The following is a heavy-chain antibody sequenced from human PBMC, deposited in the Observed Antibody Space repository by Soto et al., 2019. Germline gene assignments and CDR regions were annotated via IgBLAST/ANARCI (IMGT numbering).Heavy chain of an antibody. CDR3: ARGKNTGWGNYFDS. CDR2: VNLRNADT. J-gene: IGHJ4*02. D-gene: IGHD2-8*02. V-gene: IGHV1-2*02. Sequence: VASVKVSCKASPNTGTDDHMHWLRQAPGQGPEWMGRVNLRNADTRYAQAFQGRVSMTWDTSINTAYVDLNSLRSDDTAVYYCARGKNTGWGNYFDSWGQGTLVTVSS. CDR1: PNTGTDDH.